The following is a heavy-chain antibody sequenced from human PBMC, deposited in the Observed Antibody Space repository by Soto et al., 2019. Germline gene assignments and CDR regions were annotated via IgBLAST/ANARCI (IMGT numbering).Heavy chain of an antibody. CDR1: GYTFTSYG. Sequence: GASVKVSCKASGYTFTSYGISWVRQAPGQGLEWMGWISAYNGNTNYAQKLQGRVTMTTDTSTSTAYMELSRLRPDDTAVYYCARDSSGAGGAPYYYYYGMDVWGQGTTVTVSS. V-gene: IGHV1-18*04. J-gene: IGHJ6*02. D-gene: IGHD2-15*01. CDR2: ISAYNGNT. CDR3: ARDSSGAGGAPYYYYYGMDV.